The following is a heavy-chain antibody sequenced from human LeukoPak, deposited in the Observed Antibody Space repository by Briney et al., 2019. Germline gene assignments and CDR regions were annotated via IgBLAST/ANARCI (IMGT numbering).Heavy chain of an antibody. V-gene: IGHV4-34*01. CDR2: INHSGST. D-gene: IGHD6-13*01. Sequence: PSETLSLACAVYGGSFSGYYWSWIRQPPGKGLEWIGEINHSGSTNYNPSLKSRVTISVDTSKNQFSLKLSSVTAADTAAYYCARDQRYSSSHDAFDIWGQGTMVTVSS. CDR1: GGSFSGYY. J-gene: IGHJ3*02. CDR3: ARDQRYSSSHDAFDI.